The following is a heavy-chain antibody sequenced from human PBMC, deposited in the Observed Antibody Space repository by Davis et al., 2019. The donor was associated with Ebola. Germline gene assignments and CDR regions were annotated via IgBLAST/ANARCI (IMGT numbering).Heavy chain of an antibody. CDR1: GFTFSNAW. CDR3: TGSFFSDWLSTGVFYYYYYGMDV. CDR2: IKSKTDGGTT. Sequence: GESLKISCAASGFTFSNAWMNWVRQAPGKGLEWVGRIKSKTDGGTTDYAAPVKGRFTISRDDSKNTLYLQMNSLKTEDTAVYYCTGSFFSDWLSTGVFYYYYYGMDVWGQGTTVTVSS. D-gene: IGHD3-9*01. J-gene: IGHJ6*02. V-gene: IGHV3-15*07.